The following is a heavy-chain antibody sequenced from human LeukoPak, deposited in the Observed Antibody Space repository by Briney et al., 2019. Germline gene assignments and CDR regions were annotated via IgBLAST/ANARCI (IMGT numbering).Heavy chain of an antibody. CDR3: ASGRQLGY. J-gene: IGHJ4*02. D-gene: IGHD6-13*01. CDR1: GFTFSHYW. CDR2: IKEDGSEN. Sequence: GGSLRLTCAASGFTFSHYWMGWVRQAPGTGQERVANIKEDGSENYYLDSVKGRFRISRDNAGISPYLQMNSLRAEDTAVYYCASGRQLGYWGQETLVTVSS. V-gene: IGHV3-7*01.